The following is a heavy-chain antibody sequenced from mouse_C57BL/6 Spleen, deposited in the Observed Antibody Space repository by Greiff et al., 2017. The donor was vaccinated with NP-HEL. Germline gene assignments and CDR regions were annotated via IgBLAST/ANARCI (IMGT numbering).Heavy chain of an antibody. J-gene: IGHJ2*01. CDR1: GFSFNTYA. CDR2: IGSKSSNYAT. V-gene: IGHV10-3*01. CDR3: VRGGYFDY. Sequence: EVQLVESGGGLVQPKGPLKLSCAASGFSFNTYAMHWVRQAPGKGLEWVARIGSKSSNYATYYAGSVKDRFTISSDDSQSMHYLQMNNLKTDDRAMYYCVRGGYFDYWGQGTALTVSS.